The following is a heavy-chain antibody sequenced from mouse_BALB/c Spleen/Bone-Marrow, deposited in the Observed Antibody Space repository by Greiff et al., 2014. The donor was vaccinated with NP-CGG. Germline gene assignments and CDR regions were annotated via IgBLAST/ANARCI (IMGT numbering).Heavy chain of an antibody. V-gene: IGHV1-80*01. CDR2: IFPVNADT. D-gene: IGHD1-1*01. CDR1: GYVFTDYW. CDR3: ARFATGSFAY. J-gene: IGHJ3*01. Sequence: VQRVESGAELVRPGSSVKISCKASGYVFTDYWTNWLRQRPGQGLEWIGQIFPVNADTNYKANFKDKVTLTADKSSTTAYMQLDSLTSEDSAVYFCARFATGSFAYWGQGTLVTVSA.